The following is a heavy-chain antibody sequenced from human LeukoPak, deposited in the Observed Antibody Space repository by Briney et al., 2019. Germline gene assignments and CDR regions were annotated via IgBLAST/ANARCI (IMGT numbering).Heavy chain of an antibody. V-gene: IGHV4-61*02. CDR1: GGSISSGSYY. D-gene: IGHD5-18*01. J-gene: IGHJ4*02. CDR3: ARGRKYTSGYRVTELGSGYSDY. CDR2: IYTSGST. Sequence: SETLSLTCTVSGGSISSGSYYWSWIRQPAGKGLEWIGRIYTSGSTNYNPSLKSRVTISYTSKNQFSLKLNSVTAADTAVYYCARGRKYTSGYRVTELGSGYSDYWGQGTLVTVSS.